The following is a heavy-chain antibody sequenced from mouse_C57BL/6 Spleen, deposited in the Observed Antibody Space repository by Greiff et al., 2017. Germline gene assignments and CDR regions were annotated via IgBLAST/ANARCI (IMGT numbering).Heavy chain of an antibody. D-gene: IGHD1-1*01. J-gene: IGHJ4*01. CDR2: INPYNGGT. V-gene: IGHV1-19*01. CDR3: AKLGYCSSYYAMDY. CDR1: GYTFTDYY. Sequence: EVQLQQSGPVLVKPGASVKMSCKASGYTFTDYYMNWVKQSHGKSLEWIGVINPYNGGTSYNQKFKGKATLTVDKSSSTAYMELNSLTSEDSAVYYCAKLGYCSSYYAMDYWGQGTSVTVSS.